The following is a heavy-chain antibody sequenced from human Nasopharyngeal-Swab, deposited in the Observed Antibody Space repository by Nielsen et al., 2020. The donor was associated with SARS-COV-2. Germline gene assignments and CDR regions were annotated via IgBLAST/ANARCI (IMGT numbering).Heavy chain of an antibody. CDR1: GFTFSSYA. V-gene: IGHV3-23*01. CDR2: ISGSGGST. D-gene: IGHD4-23*01. CDR3: AKDLGVESPLWFDY. Sequence: GALRLSCTASGFTFSSYAMSWVRQAPGKGLEWVSEISGSGGSTYYAESVKGRFTISRDNSKNTLYLQMSSLRAEDTAIYYCAKDLGVESPLWFDYWGQGTLLTVSS. J-gene: IGHJ4*02.